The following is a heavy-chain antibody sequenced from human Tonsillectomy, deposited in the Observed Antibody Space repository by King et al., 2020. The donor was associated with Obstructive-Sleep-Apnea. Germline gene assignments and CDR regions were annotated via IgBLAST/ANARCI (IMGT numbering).Heavy chain of an antibody. V-gene: IGHV1-2*02. CDR3: ARVQWDLLIWGGMDV. CDR2: INPNSGGT. CDR1: GYTFTGHF. J-gene: IGHJ6*02. Sequence: VQLVESGAEVKKPGAAVKVSCKASGYTFTGHFIHWVRQAPGQGLEWMGWINPNSGGTNYAQKFLGRVTMTRDTSISTAYMDLSRLRSDDTAVYYCARVQWDLLIWGGMDVWGQGTTVTVSS. D-gene: IGHD1-26*01.